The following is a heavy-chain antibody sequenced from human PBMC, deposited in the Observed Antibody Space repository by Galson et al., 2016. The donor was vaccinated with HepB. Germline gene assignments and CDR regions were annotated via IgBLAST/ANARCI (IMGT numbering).Heavy chain of an antibody. CDR1: GFSLKTSGMR. CDR2: IDWDGDE. Sequence: PALVKPTQTLTLTCSFSGFSLKTSGMRVSWIRQPPGKALEWLARIDWDGDERYSSSLKSRLTITKDTSKNRVVLTMTNMDPVDTATYYCAHRRTSADYGSGKDHYFDYWGQGTLVTVSS. V-gene: IGHV2-5*08. CDR3: AHRRTSADYGSGKDHYFDY. J-gene: IGHJ4*02. D-gene: IGHD3-10*01.